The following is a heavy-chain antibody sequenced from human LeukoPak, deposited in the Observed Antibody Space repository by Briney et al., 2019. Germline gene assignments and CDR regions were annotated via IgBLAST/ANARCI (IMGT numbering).Heavy chain of an antibody. D-gene: IGHD3-10*01. Sequence: GGSLRLSCAASGFTFSNYWVTWVRQAPGKGLEWVANIKEDGSEIFYVDSVKGRFTISRDNARNSLYLQTNSLRAEDTAVYYCTRTPDGVDYWGQGTLVTVSS. CDR2: IKEDGSEI. J-gene: IGHJ4*02. CDR3: TRTPDGVDY. V-gene: IGHV3-7*01. CDR1: GFTFSNYW.